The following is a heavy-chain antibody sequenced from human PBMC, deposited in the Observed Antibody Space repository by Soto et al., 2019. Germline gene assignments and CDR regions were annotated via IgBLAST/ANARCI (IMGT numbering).Heavy chain of an antibody. CDR3: AKKPNSGRGSQYFEN. Sequence: GGSLRLSCAASGFTFSSYSMSWVRQAPGKGLEWVSGFRTGGDDATTYYADSVKGRFTISRDNSKNMLFLQMNSLRAEDTAIYYCAKKPNSGRGSQYFENGGQETLVTVSS. V-gene: IGHV3-23*01. CDR2: FRTGGDDATT. CDR1: GFTFSSYS. D-gene: IGHD3-10*01. J-gene: IGHJ4*02.